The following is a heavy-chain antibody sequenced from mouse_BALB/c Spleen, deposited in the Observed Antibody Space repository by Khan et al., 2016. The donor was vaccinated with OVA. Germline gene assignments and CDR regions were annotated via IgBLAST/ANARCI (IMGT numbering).Heavy chain of an antibody. CDR1: GYSFTNYY. Sequence: VQLQQSGPDLVKPGASVKMSCKASGYSFTNYYVNWVKQSHGKSLECIGRVNSNTGNTNYNQKFKGKAILIVDTSSSTAYMELRGLTSEDSAVYYCARGYDFFAYWGQGTLVTVSA. D-gene: IGHD2-14*01. CDR2: VNSNTGNT. V-gene: IGHV1-26*01. J-gene: IGHJ3*01. CDR3: ARGYDFFAY.